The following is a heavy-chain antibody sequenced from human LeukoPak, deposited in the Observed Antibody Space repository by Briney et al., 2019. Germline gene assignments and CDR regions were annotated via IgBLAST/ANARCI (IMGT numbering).Heavy chain of an antibody. V-gene: IGHV3-23*01. CDR3: AKATITMVRGVITNFDY. J-gene: IGHJ4*02. CDR2: ISGSGGST. D-gene: IGHD3-10*01. CDR1: GFTFSSYA. Sequence: PGGSLRLSCAASGFTFSSYAMSWVRQAPGKGLEWVSAISGSGGSTYYADSVKGRFTISRDNSKNTLYLQMNSLRAEDTAVYYCAKATITMVRGVITNFDYWGQGTLVTVSS.